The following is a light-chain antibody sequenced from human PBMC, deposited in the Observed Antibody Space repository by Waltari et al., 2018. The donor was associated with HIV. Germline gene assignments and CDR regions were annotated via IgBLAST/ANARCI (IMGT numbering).Light chain of an antibody. CDR2: RNN. Sequence: SVLTQPPSASGTPGQRVTISCSGSTSNIGSNDVFWYQHLPGAAPKLLIHRNNQRPSGVTDRFSGSTSGTSASLAISGLRSEDEADYYCVAWDDSLRGVVFGGGTKVAAL. CDR1: TSNIGSND. CDR3: VAWDDSLRGVV. J-gene: IGLJ2*01. V-gene: IGLV1-47*01.